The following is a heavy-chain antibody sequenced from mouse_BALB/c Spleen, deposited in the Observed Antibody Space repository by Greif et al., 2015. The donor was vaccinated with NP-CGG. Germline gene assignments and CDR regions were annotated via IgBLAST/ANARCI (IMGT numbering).Heavy chain of an antibody. J-gene: IGHJ2*01. Sequence: EVKLVESGGGLLQPGGPLKLSCAASGFTFSSYGMSWVRQTPDKRLELVATINSNGGSTYYPDSVKGRFTISRDNAKNTLYLQMSSLKSEDTAMYYCARDRGSRRSYFDYWGQGTTLTVSS. D-gene: IGHD1-1*01. V-gene: IGHV5-6-3*01. CDR2: INSNGGST. CDR3: ARDRGSRRSYFDY. CDR1: GFTFSSYG.